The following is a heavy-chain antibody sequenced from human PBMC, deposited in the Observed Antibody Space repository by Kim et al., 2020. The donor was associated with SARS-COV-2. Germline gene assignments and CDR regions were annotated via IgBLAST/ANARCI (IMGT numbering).Heavy chain of an antibody. CDR2: INSDGSST. J-gene: IGHJ4*02. CDR1: GFTFSSYW. D-gene: IGHD5-18*01. Sequence: GGSLRLSCAASGFTFSSYWMHWVRQAPGKGLVWVSRINSDGSSTSYADSVKGRFTISRDNTKNTLYLQMNSLRAEDTAVYYCARGRYSYGTRLDYWGQGTLVTVSS. V-gene: IGHV3-74*01. CDR3: ARGRYSYGTRLDY.